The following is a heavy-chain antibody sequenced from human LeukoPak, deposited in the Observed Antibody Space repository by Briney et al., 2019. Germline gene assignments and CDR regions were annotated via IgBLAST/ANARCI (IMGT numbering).Heavy chain of an antibody. CDR2: INHSGST. CDR1: GGSFSGYY. V-gene: IGHV4-34*01. J-gene: IGHJ4*02. CDR3: ARRGSGHGPFYY. Sequence: SSETLSLTCAVYGGSFSGYYWSWIRQPPGKGLEWIGEINHSGSTNYNPSLKSRVTISVDTSKNQFSLKLSSVTAADTAVYYCARRGSGHGPFYYWGQGTLVTVSS. D-gene: IGHD2-15*01.